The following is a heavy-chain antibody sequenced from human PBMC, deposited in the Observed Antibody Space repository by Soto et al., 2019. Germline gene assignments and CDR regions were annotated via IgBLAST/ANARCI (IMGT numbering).Heavy chain of an antibody. CDR2: INPNSGGT. CDR1: GYTFTAYY. D-gene: IGHD3-22*01. CDR3: ARDQSYYYDSSVYYYPDAFDI. Sequence: QVQLVQSGAEVKKPGASVKVSCKASGYTFTAYYMHWVRQAPGQGLEWMGWINPNSGGTNYAQKFQGWVTMTRDTSISTAYMDLSRLRSDDTAVYYCARDQSYYYDSSVYYYPDAFDIWGQGTMVTVSS. V-gene: IGHV1-2*04. J-gene: IGHJ3*02.